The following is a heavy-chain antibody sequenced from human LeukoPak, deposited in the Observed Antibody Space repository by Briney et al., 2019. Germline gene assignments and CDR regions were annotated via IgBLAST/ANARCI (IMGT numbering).Heavy chain of an antibody. CDR3: AREGRYYYYYMDV. J-gene: IGHJ6*03. CDR2: ISGNNGDT. CDR1: GYTFTTNA. V-gene: IGHV1-18*04. Sequence: ASVKVSCKASGYTFTTNAITWVRQAPGQGLEWVGWISGNNGDTRYAQKFQGRVTVTTDTSTSTAYMEVRSLTSDDTAVYYCAREGRYYYYYMDVWGKGTTVTISS.